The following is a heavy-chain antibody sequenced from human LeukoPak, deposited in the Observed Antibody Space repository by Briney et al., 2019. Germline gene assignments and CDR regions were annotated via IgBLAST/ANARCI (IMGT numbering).Heavy chain of an antibody. CDR2: ISSDGSST. Sequence: PGGSLRLSCAASGFTFSSHWMHWVRQAPGKGLVWVTRISSDGSSTRYADSVKGRFTISRDNAKNTLYLQMNSLRAEDTAMYYCARAVYYSNYLGYWGQGTLVTVSS. J-gene: IGHJ4*01. D-gene: IGHD3-10*01. CDR1: GFTFSSHW. CDR3: ARAVYYSNYLGY. V-gene: IGHV3-74*01.